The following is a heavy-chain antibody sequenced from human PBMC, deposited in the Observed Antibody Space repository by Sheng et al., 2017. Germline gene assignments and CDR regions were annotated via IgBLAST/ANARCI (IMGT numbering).Heavy chain of an antibody. CDR2: ISSSSDYI. Sequence: EVQLVESGGGLVKPGGSLRLSCAASGFAFSTYSMNWVRQAPGKGLEWVSSISSSSDYIYYADSVKGRFIISRDNAKNSLYLQMNSLRAEDTAVYYCAGRSGSYYNRVDPWGQGTLVTVSS. D-gene: IGHD3-10*01. CDR3: AGRSGSYYNRVDP. J-gene: IGHJ5*02. CDR1: GFAFSTYS. V-gene: IGHV3-21*02.